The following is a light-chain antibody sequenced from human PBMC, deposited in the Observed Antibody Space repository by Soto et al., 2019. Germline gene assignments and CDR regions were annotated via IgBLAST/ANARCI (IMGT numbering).Light chain of an antibody. V-gene: IGKV3-15*01. CDR1: QNISSN. CDR2: GAS. J-gene: IGKJ5*01. CDR3: QQDNNWPPIT. Sequence: DIVLTQSPATLSVSPGESATLSCTASQNISSNLAWYHQKPGQAPRLLIHGASTRATGIPARFSGSGSGAEFTLSISSLQSEDSSVYYGQQDNNWPPITFGQVTRLEIK.